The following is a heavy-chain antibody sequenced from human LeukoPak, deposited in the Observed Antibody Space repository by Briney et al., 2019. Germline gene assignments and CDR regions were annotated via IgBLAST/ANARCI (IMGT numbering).Heavy chain of an antibody. Sequence: GSLRLSCAASGFTFSSYWMHWVRQDPGKGLVWVSRINSDGSITTYADSVKGRFTISRDNAKNTLYLQVDSLRAEDTAIYYCARSPSYYDYWGQGTLVTVSS. CDR1: GFTFSSYW. CDR2: INSDGSIT. D-gene: IGHD7-27*01. CDR3: ARSPSYYDY. J-gene: IGHJ4*02. V-gene: IGHV3-74*01.